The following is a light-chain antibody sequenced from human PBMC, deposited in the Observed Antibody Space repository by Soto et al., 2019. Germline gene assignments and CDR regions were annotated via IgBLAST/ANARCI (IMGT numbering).Light chain of an antibody. Sequence: QSALTQPASVSGSPGQSITISCTGTSSDVGGYNYVSWYQQHPVKAPKLMIYEVGKRPPGVSNRFSGSKSVNTASLTISGLQAEDEADYYCSSYTSSSTRVFGGGTKLTVL. J-gene: IGLJ3*02. CDR3: SSYTSSSTRV. V-gene: IGLV2-14*01. CDR1: SSDVGGYNY. CDR2: EVG.